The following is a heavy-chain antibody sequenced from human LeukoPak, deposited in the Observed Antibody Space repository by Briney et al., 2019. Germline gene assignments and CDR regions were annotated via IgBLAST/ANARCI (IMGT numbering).Heavy chain of an antibody. Sequence: GGSLRLSCAASGFTFSSYAMSWVRQAPGKGLEWVSAIIGSGGSTYYADSVKGRFTISRDNSKNTLYLQMNSLRAEDTAVYYCAKGIAAALSYYYYYGMDVWGQGTTVTVSS. CDR3: AKGIAAALSYYYYYGMDV. D-gene: IGHD6-13*01. J-gene: IGHJ6*02. CDR1: GFTFSSYA. V-gene: IGHV3-23*01. CDR2: IIGSGGST.